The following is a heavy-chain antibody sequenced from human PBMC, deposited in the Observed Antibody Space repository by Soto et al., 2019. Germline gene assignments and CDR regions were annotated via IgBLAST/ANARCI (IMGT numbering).Heavy chain of an antibody. CDR1: GYTRTELS. V-gene: IGHV1-24*01. Sequence: GASVKVSCKVSGYTRTELSMHWVRQAPGRGLEWMGGFDPEDGETIYAQKFQGRVTMTEDTSTDTAYMELSSLRSEDTAVYYCATDRDTRDAFDIWGQGTMVTVSS. J-gene: IGHJ3*02. CDR3: ATDRDTRDAFDI. D-gene: IGHD2-2*02. CDR2: FDPEDGET.